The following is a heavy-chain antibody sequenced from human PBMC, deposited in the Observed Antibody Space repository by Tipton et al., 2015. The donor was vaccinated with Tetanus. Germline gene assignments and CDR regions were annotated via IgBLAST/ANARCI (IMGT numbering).Heavy chain of an antibody. CDR1: GASINAGGYL. D-gene: IGHD6-19*01. CDR3: AGAQWLDGFSFGY. J-gene: IGHJ4*02. Sequence: TLSLTCNVSGASINAGGYLWTWVRQPPGKGLEWIGNIYYYTESNYHTPSLDSRVSISVDTSKNQFSLRLTSVTAADTGVYYCAGAQWLDGFSFGYWGQGSLVTVAS. V-gene: IGHV4-31*03. CDR2: IYYYTESN.